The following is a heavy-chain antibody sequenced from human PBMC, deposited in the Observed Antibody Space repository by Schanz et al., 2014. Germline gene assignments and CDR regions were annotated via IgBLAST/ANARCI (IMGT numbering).Heavy chain of an antibody. J-gene: IGHJ1*01. D-gene: IGHD1-1*01. CDR3: AIPRGSYAPNWSEARYFQH. Sequence: QVRLQQWGAGLLKPSGTLSLTCAVYGGSFIGYDWSWIRQFPGQDLEWIGDINHYGRTNYNPSLMVRVSIPIDASQNQFSLKMTSVTAADTAIYYCAIPRGSYAPNWSEARYFQHWGQGSLVTVSS. V-gene: IGHV4-34*01. CDR1: GGSFIGYD. CDR2: INHYGRT.